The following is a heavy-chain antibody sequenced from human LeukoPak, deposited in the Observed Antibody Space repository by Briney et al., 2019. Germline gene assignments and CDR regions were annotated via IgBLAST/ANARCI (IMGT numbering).Heavy chain of an antibody. CDR1: GYSFTSYW. Sequence: GESLKISCKGSGYSFTSYWISWVRQMPGKGLEWMGRIDPSDSYTNYSPSFQGHVTISADKSISTAYLQWSSLKASDTAMYYCARRLRSGWYNLPYHFDYWGQGTLVTVSS. J-gene: IGHJ4*02. V-gene: IGHV5-10-1*01. D-gene: IGHD6-19*01. CDR2: IDPSDSYT. CDR3: ARRLRSGWYNLPYHFDY.